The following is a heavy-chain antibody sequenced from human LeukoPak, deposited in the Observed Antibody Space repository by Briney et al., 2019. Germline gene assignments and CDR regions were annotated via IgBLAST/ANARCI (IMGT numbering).Heavy chain of an antibody. CDR3: ARDKVDSYGLEYYFDY. Sequence: GGSLRLSCAASGFTFSSYGMHWVRQAPGKGLEWVAVISYDGSNKYYADSVKGRFTISRDNSKNTLYLQMNSLRAEDTAVYYCARDKVDSYGLEYYFDYWGQGTLVTVSS. CDR1: GFTFSSYG. D-gene: IGHD5-18*01. CDR2: ISYDGSNK. V-gene: IGHV3-30*03. J-gene: IGHJ4*02.